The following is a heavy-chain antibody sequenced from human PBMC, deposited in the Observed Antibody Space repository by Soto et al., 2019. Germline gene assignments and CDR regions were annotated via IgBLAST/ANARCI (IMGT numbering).Heavy chain of an antibody. V-gene: IGHV3-30-3*01. CDR3: ASSQASYYFDY. Sequence: QVQLVESGGGVVQPGRSLRLSCAASGFTFSSYAMHWVRQAPGKGLEWVAVISYDGSNKYYADSVKGRFTISRDNSKNTVYQQMNTLRTEDTAVYYCASSQASYYFDYWGQGTLVTVS. J-gene: IGHJ4*02. CDR2: ISYDGSNK. D-gene: IGHD6-6*01. CDR1: GFTFSSYA.